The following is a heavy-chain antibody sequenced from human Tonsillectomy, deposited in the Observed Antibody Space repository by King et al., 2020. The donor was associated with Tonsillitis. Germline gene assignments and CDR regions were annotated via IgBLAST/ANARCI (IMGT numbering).Heavy chain of an antibody. Sequence: QLVQSGGGVVQPGRSLRLSCATSGFTFSNHGMHWVRQTPGKGLEWVAVIWYDGSKKYFAYSVKGRLTISRDNSKNTLSLQMNSLRAEDTAVYYCVRDRYDSKTSPFDYWGQGDLVTVSS. CDR3: VRDRYDSKTSPFDY. CDR2: IWYDGSKK. CDR1: GFTFSNHG. D-gene: IGHD3-22*01. J-gene: IGHJ4*02. V-gene: IGHV3-33*01.